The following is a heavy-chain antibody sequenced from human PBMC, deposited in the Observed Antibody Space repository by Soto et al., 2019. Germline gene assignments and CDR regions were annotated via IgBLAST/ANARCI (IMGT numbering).Heavy chain of an antibody. D-gene: IGHD6-19*01. Sequence: GESLKISCKGSGYSFTSYWIGWVRQMPGKGLEWMGIIYPGDSDTRYSPSFQGQVTISADKSISTAYLQWSSLKASDTAMYYCARLYERIAVAGISAFDIWGQGTMVTVSS. V-gene: IGHV5-51*01. CDR2: IYPGDSDT. CDR3: ARLYERIAVAGISAFDI. CDR1: GYSFTSYW. J-gene: IGHJ3*02.